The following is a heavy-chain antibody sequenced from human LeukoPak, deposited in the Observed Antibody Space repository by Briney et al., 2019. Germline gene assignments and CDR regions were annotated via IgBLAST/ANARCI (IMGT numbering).Heavy chain of an antibody. J-gene: IGHJ4*02. Sequence: GGSLRLSCAASGFTFSSYVMHWVRQAPGKGLEWVSFISSSGGTKYYADSVNGRFTISRDNAKNSLYLQMNSLRAEDTALYYCARDLGVGANNYDYWGQGTLVTVSS. V-gene: IGHV3-48*04. CDR2: ISSSGGTK. CDR1: GFTFSSYV. D-gene: IGHD1-26*01. CDR3: ARDLGVGANNYDY.